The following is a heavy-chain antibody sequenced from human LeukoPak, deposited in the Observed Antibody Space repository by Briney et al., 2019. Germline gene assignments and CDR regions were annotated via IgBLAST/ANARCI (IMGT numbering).Heavy chain of an antibody. CDR3: ARSLRYCSSTSCYPDDAFDI. V-gene: IGHV3-11*04. D-gene: IGHD2-2*01. CDR1: GGSISSYY. Sequence: PSETLSLTCTVSGGSISSYYWSWIRQPPGKGLEWVSYISSSGSTIYYADSVKGRFTISRDNAKNSLYLQMNSLRAEDTAVYYCARSLRYCSSTSCYPDDAFDIWGQGTMVTVSS. J-gene: IGHJ3*02. CDR2: ISSSGSTI.